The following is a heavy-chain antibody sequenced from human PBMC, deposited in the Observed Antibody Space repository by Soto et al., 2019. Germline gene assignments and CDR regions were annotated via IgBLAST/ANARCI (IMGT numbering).Heavy chain of an antibody. V-gene: IGHV1-3*01. J-gene: IGHJ6*02. Sequence: ASVKVSCKASGYTFTSYAMHWVRQAPGQRLEWMGWINAGNGNTKYSQKFQGRVTITRDTSASTAYMELSSLGSEDTAVYYCATSTRLGYYYGMDVWGQGTTVTVSS. CDR2: INAGNGNT. CDR1: GYTFTSYA. D-gene: IGHD6-19*01. CDR3: ATSTRLGYYYGMDV.